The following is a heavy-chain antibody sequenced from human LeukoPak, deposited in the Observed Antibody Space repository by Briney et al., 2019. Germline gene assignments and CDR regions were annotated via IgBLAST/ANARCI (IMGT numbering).Heavy chain of an antibody. Sequence: ASVKVSCKASGYTFTSYGISWVRQAPGQGLEWMGWISAYNGNTNYAQKLQGRVTMTTDTSTSTAYMELRSLRSDDTAVYYCARDRDDILRSAFDIWGQGTMVTVSS. D-gene: IGHD3-9*01. CDR3: ARDRDDILRSAFDI. V-gene: IGHV1-18*01. CDR2: ISAYNGNT. CDR1: GYTFTSYG. J-gene: IGHJ3*02.